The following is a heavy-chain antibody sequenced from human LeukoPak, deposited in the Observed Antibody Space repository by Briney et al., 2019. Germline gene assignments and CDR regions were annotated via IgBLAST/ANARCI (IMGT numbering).Heavy chain of an antibody. CDR2: ISTYNGNT. D-gene: IGHD4-17*01. V-gene: IGHV1-18*01. CDR1: GYTFSDSG. Sequence: ASVKVSCKASGYTFSDSGINWVRQAPGQGLEWMGWISTYNGNTNYAQNLQGRVTMTTDTSTSTAYMELSRLRSDDTAVYYCARVYGDYRGGGDWFDPWGQGTLVTVSS. J-gene: IGHJ5*02. CDR3: ARVYGDYRGGGDWFDP.